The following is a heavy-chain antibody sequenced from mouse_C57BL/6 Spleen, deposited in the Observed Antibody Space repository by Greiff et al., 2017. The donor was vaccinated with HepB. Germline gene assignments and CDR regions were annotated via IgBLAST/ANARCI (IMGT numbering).Heavy chain of an antibody. J-gene: IGHJ3*01. CDR3: YGNYFAY. Sequence: VQLQQPGAELVKPGASVKMSCKASGYTFTSYWITWVKQRPGQGLEWIGDSYPGSGSTNYNEKFKSKATLTVDTSSSTAYMQLSSLTSEDAAVYYCYGNYFAYWGQGTLVTVSA. V-gene: IGHV1-55*01. CDR1: GYTFTSYW. CDR2: SYPGSGST. D-gene: IGHD2-1*01.